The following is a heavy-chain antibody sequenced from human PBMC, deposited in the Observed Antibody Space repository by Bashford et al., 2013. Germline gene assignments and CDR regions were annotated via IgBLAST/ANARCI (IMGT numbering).Heavy chain of an antibody. Sequence: GGSLRLSCAVSGFTFSSYWMHWVRQAPGKGLVWVSRINSDGSSTSYADSVRGRFTISRDNAKNTLYLQMNSLRAEDTAVYYCAKQVIYSSATGFDPWGQGTLVTVSS. J-gene: IGHJ5*02. V-gene: IGHV3-74*01. D-gene: IGHD3-22*01. CDR2: INSDGSST. CDR3: AKQVIYSSATGFDP. CDR1: GFTFSSYW.